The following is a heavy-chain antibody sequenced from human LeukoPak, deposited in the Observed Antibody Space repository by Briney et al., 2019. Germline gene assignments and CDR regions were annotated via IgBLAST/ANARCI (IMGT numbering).Heavy chain of an antibody. V-gene: IGHV1-2*02. CDR2: INPNSGGT. D-gene: IGHD3-22*01. Sequence: GASVKVSCKASGYTFTGYYMHWVRQAPGQGLEWMGWINPNSGGTNYAQKFQGRVTMTRDTSISTAYMELSRLRSDDTAAYYCARGDYYDSSGYYYWGQGTLVTVSS. CDR3: ARGDYYDSSGYYY. J-gene: IGHJ4*02. CDR1: GYTFTGYY.